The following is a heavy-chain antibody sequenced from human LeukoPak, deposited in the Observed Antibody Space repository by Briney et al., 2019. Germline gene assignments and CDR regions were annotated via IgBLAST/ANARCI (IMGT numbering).Heavy chain of an antibody. CDR1: GGSITNYY. J-gene: IGHJ4*02. V-gene: IGHV4-59*08. Sequence: PSETLSLTCSVSGGSITNYYWSWIRQSPGKGLEWIGFIYNTGRTNYNPSLQSRVTMSIDTSKNQFSLKLSSVAAADTAVYYCARQGELAIDYWGQGTLVTVSS. CDR3: ARQGELAIDY. D-gene: IGHD1-26*01. CDR2: IYNTGRT.